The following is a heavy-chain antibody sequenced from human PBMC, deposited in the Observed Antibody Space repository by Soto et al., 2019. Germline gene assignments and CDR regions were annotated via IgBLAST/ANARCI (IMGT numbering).Heavy chain of an antibody. CDR2: ISYDETNE. D-gene: IGHD3-22*01. CDR1: GFTFSRYS. CDR3: SRAPIDSSGYFAY. Sequence: QVQLVESGGGVVQPGRSLRLSCAASGFTFSRYSVHWVRQAPGKGLAWVAAISYDETNESYADSVKGRFTISRDNAKNTMFLQMSSLRPEDTAVYFCSRAPIDSSGYFAYWGQGTLVTVCS. V-gene: IGHV3-30-3*01. J-gene: IGHJ4*02.